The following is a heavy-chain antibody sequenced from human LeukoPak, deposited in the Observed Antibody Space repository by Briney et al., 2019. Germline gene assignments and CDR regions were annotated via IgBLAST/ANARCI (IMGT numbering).Heavy chain of an antibody. CDR2: IYYSGST. J-gene: IGHJ4*02. CDR1: GGSISSSSYY. CDR3: ARQTNTAMALYFDY. D-gene: IGHD5-18*01. V-gene: IGHV4-39*01. Sequence: PSETLSLTCTGSGGSISSSSYYWGWIRQPPGKGLEWIGSIYYSGSTYYNPSLKSRVTISVDTSKNQFSLKLSSVTAADTAVYYCARQTNTAMALYFDYWGQGTLVTVSS.